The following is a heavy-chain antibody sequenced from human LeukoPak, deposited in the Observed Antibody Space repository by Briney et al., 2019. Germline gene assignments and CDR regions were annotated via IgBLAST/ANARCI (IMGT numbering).Heavy chain of an antibody. CDR1: GYTFTSYD. V-gene: IGHV1-8*01. Sequence: ASVKVSCKASGYTFTSYDINWVRQATGQGLEWMGWVNPNSGNTGYAQKFQGRVTMTRNTSISTAYMELSSLRSEDTAVYYCARGRGVAATRRYFFDYWGQGTLVTVSS. D-gene: IGHD2-15*01. CDR3: ARGRGVAATRRYFFDY. CDR2: VNPNSGNT. J-gene: IGHJ4*02.